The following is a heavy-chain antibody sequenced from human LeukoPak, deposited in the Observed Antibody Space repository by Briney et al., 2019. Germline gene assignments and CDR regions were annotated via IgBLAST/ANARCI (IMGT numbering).Heavy chain of an antibody. J-gene: IGHJ3*02. V-gene: IGHV1-3*04. Sequence: ASVKVSCKASGYTFTTHALLWVRQAPGQGLEWVGWINTGYGNTKYAQKFQGRITMTTDTSTSTVFMELSSLRPDDTAIYYCARDTLGNFPNKDFWSDESGSPTGDAFDIWGQGTMVTVSS. D-gene: IGHD3-3*01. CDR3: ARDTLGNFPNKDFWSDESGSPTGDAFDI. CDR2: INTGYGNT. CDR1: GYTFTTHA.